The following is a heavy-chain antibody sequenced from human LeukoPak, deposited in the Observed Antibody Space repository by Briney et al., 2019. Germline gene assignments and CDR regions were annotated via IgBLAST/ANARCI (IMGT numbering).Heavy chain of an antibody. CDR3: AAGTYNGGWTP. Sequence: SGTLSLTCTVSGGSISAHYWSWFRQAPGRGREWIGYIFSSGGTTYKPSLKSRVTLSVDTSKNQFSLRLDSVTPADTAVYFCAAGTYNGGWTPWGPGTLVTVSS. D-gene: IGHD6-19*01. V-gene: IGHV4-59*11. CDR2: IFSSGGT. J-gene: IGHJ5*02. CDR1: GGSISAHY.